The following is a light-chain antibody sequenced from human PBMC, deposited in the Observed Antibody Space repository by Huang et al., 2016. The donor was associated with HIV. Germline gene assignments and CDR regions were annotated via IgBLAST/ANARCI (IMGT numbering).Light chain of an antibody. V-gene: IGKV1-39*01. CDR1: QSISSY. CDR3: QQGYSTSPLT. CDR2: AAS. Sequence: DIQMTQSPSSLSASVGDRVTITCRASQSISSYLNWYQQKPGKAPKRLIYAASRLQRGVPSRVSGSGAWTDVTLTISSRQPEEFAPYYCQQGYSTSPLTFGGGTKVEIK. J-gene: IGKJ4*01.